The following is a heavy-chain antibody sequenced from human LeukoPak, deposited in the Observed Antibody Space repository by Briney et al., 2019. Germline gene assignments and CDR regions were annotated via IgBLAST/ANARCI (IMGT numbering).Heavy chain of an antibody. CDR1: GGSISSGGYY. CDR2: IYYSGST. CDR3: ARLVAKRAGVLNFDY. Sequence: PSETLSLTCTVSGGSISSGGYYWSWIRQHPGKGLEWIGYIYYSGSTYYNPSLKSRVTISVDTSKNQFSLKLSSVTAADTAVYYCARLVAKRAGVLNFDYWGQGTLVTVSS. J-gene: IGHJ4*02. D-gene: IGHD6-19*01. V-gene: IGHV4-31*03.